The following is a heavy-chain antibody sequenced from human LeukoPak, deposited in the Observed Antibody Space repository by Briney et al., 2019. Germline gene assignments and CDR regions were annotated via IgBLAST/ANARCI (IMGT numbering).Heavy chain of an antibody. CDR2: IYTSGST. J-gene: IGHJ4*02. CDR3: ARDNLYSYSLFAFDY. D-gene: IGHD5-18*01. V-gene: IGHV4-4*07. Sequence: SETLSLTCTVSGGPISSYYWSWIRQPAGKGLEWIGRIYTSGSTNYNPSLKSRVAMSVDTSKNQFSLKLSSVTAADTAVYYCARDNLYSYSLFAFDYWGQGTLVTVSS. CDR1: GGPISSYY.